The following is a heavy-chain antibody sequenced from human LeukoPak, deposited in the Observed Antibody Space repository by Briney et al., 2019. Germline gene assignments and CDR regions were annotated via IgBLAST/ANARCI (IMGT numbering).Heavy chain of an antibody. Sequence: PGESLRISCKGSGYSFTSYWISWVRQMPGKGLEWMGRIDPSDSYTNYSPSFQGHVTISADKSISTAYLQWSSLKASDTAMYYYARFPSVVPAATSSWPGDYWGQGTLVTVSS. CDR3: ARFPSVVPAATSSWPGDY. J-gene: IGHJ4*02. V-gene: IGHV5-10-1*01. CDR1: GYSFTSYW. D-gene: IGHD2-2*01. CDR2: IDPSDSYT.